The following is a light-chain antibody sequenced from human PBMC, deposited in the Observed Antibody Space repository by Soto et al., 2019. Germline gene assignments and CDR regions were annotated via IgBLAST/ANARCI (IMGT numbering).Light chain of an antibody. CDR3: AAWDDSLWV. V-gene: IGLV1-47*02. CDR2: SNN. J-gene: IGLJ3*02. CDR1: SSNIGSNY. Sequence: QSVLTQPPSASGTPGQRVTISCSGSSSNIGSNYVYWYQQLPGTAPKLLIYSNNQRPSGVPDRFSGSKSGTSASLAISGLRSEDEADYYCAAWDDSLWVFGGGTKVTVL.